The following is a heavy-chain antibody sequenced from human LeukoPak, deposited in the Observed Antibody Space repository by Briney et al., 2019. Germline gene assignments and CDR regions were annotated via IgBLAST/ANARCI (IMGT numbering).Heavy chain of an antibody. CDR3: ARVDSFGGDRDYFDY. V-gene: IGHV4-59*01. CDR2: IYYSGST. J-gene: IGHJ4*02. Sequence: SGTFSSTGPASGASTSSYYWSWFRHPPGRGWGWLGYIYYSGSTNYNPSLKSRVTISVDTSKNQFSLKLSSVTAADTAVYYCARVDSFGGDRDYFDYWGQGTLVTASS. CDR1: GASTSSYY. D-gene: IGHD3-16*01.